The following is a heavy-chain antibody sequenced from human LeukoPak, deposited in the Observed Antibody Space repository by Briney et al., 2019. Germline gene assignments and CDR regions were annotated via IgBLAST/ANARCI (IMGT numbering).Heavy chain of an antibody. CDR1: GFTFSSYA. J-gene: IGHJ3*02. Sequence: GGSLRLSCADSGFTFSSYAMHWVRRAPGKGLEWVGRIKAKTNGGTADYTPPVKGRFTISRDDSKNTLYLQMNSLKSDDTAVYYCATEGFTYGYHGIDIWGQGTIVTVSS. CDR2: IKAKTNGGTA. D-gene: IGHD5-18*01. CDR3: ATEGFTYGYHGIDI. V-gene: IGHV3-15*01.